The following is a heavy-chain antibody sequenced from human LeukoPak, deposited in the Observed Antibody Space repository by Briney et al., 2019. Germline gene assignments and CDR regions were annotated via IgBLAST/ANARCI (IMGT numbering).Heavy chain of an antibody. Sequence: GRSLRLSCAASGFTFDDYAMHWVRQAPGKGLEWVSSISWHSGSIGYADSVRGRFTISRDNAKNSLYLQMNSLRVEDMALYYCAKGRTYYYDSSAYPRPDAFDIWGQGTMVTVSS. J-gene: IGHJ3*02. CDR2: ISWHSGSI. CDR3: AKGRTYYYDSSAYPRPDAFDI. D-gene: IGHD3-22*01. V-gene: IGHV3-9*03. CDR1: GFTFDDYA.